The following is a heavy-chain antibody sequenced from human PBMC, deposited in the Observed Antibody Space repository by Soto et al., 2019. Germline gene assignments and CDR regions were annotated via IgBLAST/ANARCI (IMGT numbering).Heavy chain of an antibody. CDR2: INHSGST. CDR1: GGSFSGDY. V-gene: IGHV4-34*01. J-gene: IGHJ1*01. D-gene: IGHD6-13*01. CDR3: AENSLIAAAGRGEYFQH. Sequence: SETLSLTCTVYGGSFSGDYWSWIRQPPGKGLEWIGEINHSGSTNYNPSLKSRVTISVDTSKNQFSLKLSSVTAADTAVYYCAENSLIAAAGRGEYFQHWGQGTLVTVSS.